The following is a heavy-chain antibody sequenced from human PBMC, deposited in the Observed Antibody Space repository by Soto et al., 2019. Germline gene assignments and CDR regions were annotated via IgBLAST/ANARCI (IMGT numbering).Heavy chain of an antibody. Sequence: GGSLRLSCAASGFTFSSYSMNWVRQAPGKGLEWVSSISSSSSYIYYADSVKGRFTISRDNAKNSLYLQMNSLRAEDTAVYYCASNPQEVAYYYGLDVWGHGTTVTVSS. CDR1: GFTFSSYS. V-gene: IGHV3-21*01. CDR2: ISSSSSYI. J-gene: IGHJ6*02. CDR3: ASNPQEVAYYYGLDV. D-gene: IGHD2-15*01.